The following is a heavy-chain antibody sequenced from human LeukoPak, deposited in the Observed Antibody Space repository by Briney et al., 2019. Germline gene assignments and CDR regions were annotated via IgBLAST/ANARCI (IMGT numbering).Heavy chain of an antibody. J-gene: IGHJ5*02. CDR3: ARGRYCTSTTCYIDQ. CDR1: RFTFSSYA. Sequence: PGGSLRLSCAASRFTFSSYALTWVRQAPGKGLEWVSGISGSGDSTYYADSVKGRFTISRDNSKNTPYLQMNSLRAEDTAVYYCARGRYCTSTTCYIDQWGQGTLVTVSS. V-gene: IGHV3-23*01. CDR2: ISGSGDST. D-gene: IGHD2-2*02.